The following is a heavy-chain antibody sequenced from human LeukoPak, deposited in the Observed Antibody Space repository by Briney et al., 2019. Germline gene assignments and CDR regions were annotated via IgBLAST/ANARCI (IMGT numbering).Heavy chain of an antibody. CDR3: AKAAGRATAVAGTLTFDY. J-gene: IGHJ4*02. D-gene: IGHD6-19*01. CDR1: GFTFSSYA. CDR2: ISGSGGST. V-gene: IGHV3-23*01. Sequence: GGSPRLSCAASGFTFSSYAMSWVRQAPGKGLEWVSAISGSGGSTYYADSVKGRFTISRDNSKNTLYLQMNSLRAEDTAVYYCAKAAGRATAVAGTLTFDYWGQGTLVTVSS.